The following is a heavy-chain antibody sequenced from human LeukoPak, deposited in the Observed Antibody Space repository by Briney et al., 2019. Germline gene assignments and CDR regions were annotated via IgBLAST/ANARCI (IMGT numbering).Heavy chain of an antibody. D-gene: IGHD3-9*01. V-gene: IGHV3-23*01. CDR2: ISGSGGST. CDR1: GFTFSSYA. J-gene: IGHJ4*02. Sequence: GGSLRLSCAASGFTFSSYAMSWVRQAPGKGLEWVSAISGSGGSTYYADSVKGRFTISGDNSKNTLYLQMNSLRAEDTAVYYCAKGGAYYDISPYYFDYWGQGTLVTVSS. CDR3: AKGGAYYDISPYYFDY.